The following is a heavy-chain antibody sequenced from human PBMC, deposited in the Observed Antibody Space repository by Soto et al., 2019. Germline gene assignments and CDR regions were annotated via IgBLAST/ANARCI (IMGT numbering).Heavy chain of an antibody. Sequence: TSETLSLTCAVYGGSFSGYYWSWIRQPPGKGLEWIGEINHSGSTNYNPSLKSRVTISVDTSKNQFSLKLSSVTAADTAVYYCARSLGPYYFDYWGQGTLVTVSS. CDR2: INHSGST. CDR3: ARSLGPYYFDY. J-gene: IGHJ4*02. V-gene: IGHV4-34*01. D-gene: IGHD1-26*01. CDR1: GGSFSGYY.